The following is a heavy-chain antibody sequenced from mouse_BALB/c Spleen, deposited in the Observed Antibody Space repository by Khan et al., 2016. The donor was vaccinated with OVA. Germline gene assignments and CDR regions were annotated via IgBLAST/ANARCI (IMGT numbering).Heavy chain of an antibody. V-gene: IGHV5-6*01. CDR3: ARLAYYYNSEGFAY. Sequence: EVQLQESGGDFVRPGGSLKLSCAASGFTFSTYGMSWVRQTPDKRLEWVATINTGGAYTYYPASVKGRFTISRDNAKNTLYLQLSSLKSEDTAIYYCARLAYYYNSEGFAYWGQGTLVTVSA. CDR1: GFTFSTYG. D-gene: IGHD1-1*01. CDR2: INTGGAYT. J-gene: IGHJ3*01.